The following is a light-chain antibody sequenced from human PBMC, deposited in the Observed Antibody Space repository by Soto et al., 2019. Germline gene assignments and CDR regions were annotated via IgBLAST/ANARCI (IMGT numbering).Light chain of an antibody. CDR2: EVT. V-gene: IGLV2-8*01. CDR1: SSDVGANNY. Sequence: QSALTQPPSASGSPGQSVTISCTGTSSDVGANNYVSWYQHHPGKAPKLVLYEVTERPSGVPDRFSGSKPGSTASLTVSGLQAEDEADYYCTSYVASDSLVFGTGTKVTVL. CDR3: TSYVASDSLV. J-gene: IGLJ1*01.